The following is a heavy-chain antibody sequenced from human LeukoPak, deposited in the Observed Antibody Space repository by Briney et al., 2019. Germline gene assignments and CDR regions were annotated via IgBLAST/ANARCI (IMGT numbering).Heavy chain of an antibody. CDR2: VYYSGVG. J-gene: IGHJ4*02. D-gene: IGHD3-22*01. CDR3: AREEFLHEIDSSGYFVS. Sequence: KPSETLSLTCTVSGGSITGYYWNWIRQPAGQGLEWLGRVYYSGVGNYNTSLTRRVTMSVDTSKNQFSLKLTSLTAADTAVYYCAREEFLHEIDSSGYFVSWGQGTLVTVSS. CDR1: GGSITGYY. V-gene: IGHV4-4*07.